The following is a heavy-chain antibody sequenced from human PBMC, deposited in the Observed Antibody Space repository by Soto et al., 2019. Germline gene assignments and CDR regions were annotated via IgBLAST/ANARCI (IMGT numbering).Heavy chain of an antibody. CDR2: IYHSAIT. V-gene: IGHV4-4*02. Sequence: SETLSLTCAVSGGSISSSNWWSWVRQPPGKGLEWIGYIYHSAITNYNPSLKSRVTISVDTSKNQFSLKLSSVTAADTAVYYCARYKSNYYYGMDVWGQGTTVTVSS. CDR3: ARYKSNYYYGMDV. J-gene: IGHJ6*02. D-gene: IGHD1-20*01. CDR1: GGSISSSNW.